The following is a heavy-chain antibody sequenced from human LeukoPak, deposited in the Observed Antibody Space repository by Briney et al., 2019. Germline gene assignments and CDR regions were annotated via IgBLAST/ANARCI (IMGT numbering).Heavy chain of an antibody. CDR1: GYNFPIYW. V-gene: IGHV5-51*01. J-gene: IGHJ3*02. CDR3: ARLTTSSANPAGAFDI. Sequence: GESLKISCQGSGYNFPIYWIGWVRQMPGQGLEWMGIIYPDDSNTIYGPSFQGQVTISADKSINTAYLQWSSLKASDTAMYYCARLTTSSANPAGAFDIWGQGTMVTVSS. CDR2: IYPDDSNT. D-gene: IGHD6-19*01.